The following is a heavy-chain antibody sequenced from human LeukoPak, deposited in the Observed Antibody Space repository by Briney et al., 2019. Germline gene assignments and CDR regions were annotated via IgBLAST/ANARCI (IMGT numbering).Heavy chain of an antibody. D-gene: IGHD5-18*01. J-gene: IGHJ6*02. V-gene: IGHV1-2*02. CDR3: ARAVDIAMETGYYGMDV. CDR2: INPNSGGT. Sequence: ASVKVSCKASGYTFTGYYMHWVRQAPGQGLEWMGWINPNSGGTNYAQKFQGRVTMTRDTSISTAYMELSRLRSDDTAVYYCARAVDIAMETGYYGMDVWGQGTTVTVSS. CDR1: GYTFTGYY.